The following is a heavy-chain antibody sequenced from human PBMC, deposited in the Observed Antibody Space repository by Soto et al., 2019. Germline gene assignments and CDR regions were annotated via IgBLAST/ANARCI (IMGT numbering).Heavy chain of an antibody. CDR1: GFTSSNAW. Sequence: GGSLRLSCAASGFTSSNAWMSWVRQALGKGLEWDGRIKSKTDGGTTDYAAPVKGRLTISRDDSKNTLYLHMNSLKTQDTTVHYCTTKDYGDYGGFDYWGQGTMVTVSS. D-gene: IGHD4-17*01. J-gene: IGHJ4*02. CDR2: IKSKTDGGTT. CDR3: TTKDYGDYGGFDY. V-gene: IGHV3-15*01.